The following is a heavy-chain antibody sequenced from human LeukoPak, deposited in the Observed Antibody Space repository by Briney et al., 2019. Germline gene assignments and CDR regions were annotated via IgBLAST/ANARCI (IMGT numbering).Heavy chain of an antibody. CDR3: AREKKHCSSTSCYAGYYYGMDV. Sequence: PSQTLSLTCTVSGGSISSGDYYWGWIRQPPGRGLEWIGYIYYSGSTYYNPSLKSRVTISEKTSKNQFSLKLSSVTAADTAVYYCAREKKHCSSTSCYAGYYYGMDVWGKGTTVTVSS. CDR1: GGSISSGDYY. V-gene: IGHV4-30-4*01. D-gene: IGHD2-2*01. J-gene: IGHJ6*04. CDR2: IYYSGST.